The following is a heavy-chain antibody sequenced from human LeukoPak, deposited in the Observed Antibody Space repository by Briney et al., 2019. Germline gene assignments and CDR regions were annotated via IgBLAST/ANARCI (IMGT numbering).Heavy chain of an antibody. CDR1: GFTFSSYG. J-gene: IGHJ4*02. Sequence: PGGSLRLSCAASGFTFSSYGMHWVRQAPGKGLEWVAVIWYDGSNKYYADSVKGRFTISRDNSKNTLYLQMNSLRAEDTAVYYCAPDCSSTSCYVADNLIDYWGQGTLVTVSS. V-gene: IGHV3-33*08. CDR2: IWYDGSNK. D-gene: IGHD2-2*01. CDR3: APDCSSTSCYVADNLIDY.